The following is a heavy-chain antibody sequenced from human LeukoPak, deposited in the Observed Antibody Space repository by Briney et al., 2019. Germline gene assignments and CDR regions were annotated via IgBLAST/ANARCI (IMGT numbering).Heavy chain of an antibody. V-gene: IGHV3-74*01. CDR3: AQDIAWGAFEH. CDR2: INSDGSDT. D-gene: IGHD2-15*01. CDR1: GFTFSSYW. J-gene: IGHJ4*02. Sequence: GGSLGLSCAASGFTFSSYWMHWVRQAPGKGLVWVSRINSDGSDTSYADSVKGRFTISRDNAKNTLYLQMNSLRAEDTAVYYCAQDIAWGAFEHWGQGTLVTVSS.